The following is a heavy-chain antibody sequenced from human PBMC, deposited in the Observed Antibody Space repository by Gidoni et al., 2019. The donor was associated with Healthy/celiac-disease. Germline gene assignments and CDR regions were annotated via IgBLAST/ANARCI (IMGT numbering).Heavy chain of an antibody. V-gene: IGHV3-23*01. CDR3: AKSYNWNDLSYY. D-gene: IGHD1-20*01. CDR1: GFTFSSYA. Sequence: EVQLLESGGGLVQHGGSLRLSCAASGFTFSSYAMSWVRQAPGKGLEWVSAISGSGGSTYYADSVKGRFTISRDNSKNTLYLQMNSLRAEDTAVYYCAKSYNWNDLSYYWGQGTLVTVSS. J-gene: IGHJ4*02. CDR2: ISGSGGST.